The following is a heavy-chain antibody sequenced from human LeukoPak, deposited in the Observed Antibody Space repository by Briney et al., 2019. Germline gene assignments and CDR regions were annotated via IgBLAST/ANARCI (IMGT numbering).Heavy chain of an antibody. D-gene: IGHD2-2*01. CDR3: ARGHPRYCSSTNCPSNYYYYYMDV. CDR1: GGTFSSYA. V-gene: IGHV1-69*01. J-gene: IGHJ6*03. Sequence: SVKVSCKASGGTFSSYAISWVRQAPGQGLEWMGGIIPIFGTANYAQKFQGRVTITADESTSTAYMELSSLRSEDTAVYYCARGHPRYCSSTNCPSNYYYYYMDVWGKGTTVTVSS. CDR2: IIPIFGTA.